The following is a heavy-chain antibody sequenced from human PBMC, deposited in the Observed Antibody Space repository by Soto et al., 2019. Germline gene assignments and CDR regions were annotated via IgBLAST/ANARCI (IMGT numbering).Heavy chain of an antibody. J-gene: IGHJ6*03. CDR3: ARVAVPAAIFVLGYMDV. D-gene: IGHD2-2*02. CDR1: GGSFSGYYY. V-gene: IGHV4-34*01. Sequence: SETLSLTCAIYGGSFSGYYYWGWIRQSPGKGLEWIGEINHSGSTRYSPSLKSRVTISVDTSNYQFSLKLTSVTASDTAVYYCARVAVPAAIFVLGYMDVWGEGTTVTVSS. CDR2: INHSGST.